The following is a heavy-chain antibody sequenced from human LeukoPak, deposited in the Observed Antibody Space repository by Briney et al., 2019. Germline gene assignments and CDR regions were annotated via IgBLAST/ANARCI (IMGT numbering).Heavy chain of an antibody. Sequence: GGSLRLSCAASGFTLSSYAMSWVRQAPGKGLEWVSAISGSGGSTYYADSVKGRLTISRDNSKNTLYLQMNSLRAEDTAVYYCAKGLGFKRGLVPATAIYFDYWGQGTLVTVSS. V-gene: IGHV3-23*01. CDR3: AKGLGFKRGLVPATAIYFDY. CDR2: ISGSGGST. D-gene: IGHD2-2*01. J-gene: IGHJ4*02. CDR1: GFTLSSYA.